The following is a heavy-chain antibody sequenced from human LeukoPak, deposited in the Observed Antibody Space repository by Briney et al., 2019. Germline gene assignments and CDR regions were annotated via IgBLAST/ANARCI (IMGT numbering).Heavy chain of an antibody. Sequence: GGSLGLSCAASGFTFDNYAMNWVRQAPGKGLEWLAYIRGGGGVTRYSDSVKDRFTISRDNSKNTLYLQMNSLRAEDTAIYYCAKCSASYYNDAFDIWGRGTMVTVSS. CDR1: GFTFDNYA. J-gene: IGHJ3*02. CDR2: IRGGGGVT. D-gene: IGHD3-10*01. V-gene: IGHV3-23*01. CDR3: AKCSASYYNDAFDI.